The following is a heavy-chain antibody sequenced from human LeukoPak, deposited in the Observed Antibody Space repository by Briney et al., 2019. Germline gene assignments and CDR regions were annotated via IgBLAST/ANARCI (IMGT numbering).Heavy chain of an antibody. D-gene: IGHD3-10*01. CDR1: GYSFTSYN. CDR3: ARVQRVKFPLKYYFDY. CDR2: MNPNSGNT. Sequence: ASVKVSCKASGYSFTSYNINWVRQATGQGLEWMGWMNPNSGNTGHAQKFQGRVTMTRSTSISTAYMELSSLQSEDTAVYYCARVQRVKFPLKYYFDYWGQGTLVTVSS. V-gene: IGHV1-8*01. J-gene: IGHJ4*02.